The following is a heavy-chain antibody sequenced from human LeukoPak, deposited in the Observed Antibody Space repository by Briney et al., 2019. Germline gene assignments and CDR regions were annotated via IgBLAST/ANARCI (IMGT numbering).Heavy chain of an antibody. Sequence: PGGSLRPSCAASGFTFSSYAMSWVRQAPGKGLEYVSAISHSGVNSYHADSVRGRFTISRDNSRDTLYLQMNSLKTEDTAVYYCGLRYSYGLGDFDIWGQGTMVTVSS. V-gene: IGHV3-23*01. CDR1: GFTFSSYA. J-gene: IGHJ3*02. CDR3: GLRYSYGLGDFDI. D-gene: IGHD5-18*01. CDR2: ISHSGVNS.